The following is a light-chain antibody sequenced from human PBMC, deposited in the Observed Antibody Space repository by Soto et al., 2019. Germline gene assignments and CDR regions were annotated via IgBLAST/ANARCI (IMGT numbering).Light chain of an antibody. CDR2: AAS. Sequence: DLQMTQSPSSLSASLGDRVTITCRASQGIGNYLAWYQLQPGKVPKLLIYAASTLQSGVPSRFSASGSGTDFTLTISSLQPEDVATYFCQKYNSAPRTFGQGTKVEI. J-gene: IGKJ1*01. CDR1: QGIGNY. V-gene: IGKV1-27*01. CDR3: QKYNSAPRT.